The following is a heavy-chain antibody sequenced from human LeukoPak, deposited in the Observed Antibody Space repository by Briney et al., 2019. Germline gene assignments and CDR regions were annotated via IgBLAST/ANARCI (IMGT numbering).Heavy chain of an antibody. D-gene: IGHD1-14*01. CDR2: LSSDGNT. CDR3: ARGVEPLAANTLAY. CDR1: GFTVITND. J-gene: IGHJ4*02. V-gene: IGHV3-53*01. Sequence: GGSLRLSCAASGFTVITNDMTWVRQPPAQGPEWVSVLSSDGNTKYSDSAHGRFTISRHNSKNPLYVEMNSLSPDDTAVYYCARGVEPLAANTLAYWGQGTLVTVSS.